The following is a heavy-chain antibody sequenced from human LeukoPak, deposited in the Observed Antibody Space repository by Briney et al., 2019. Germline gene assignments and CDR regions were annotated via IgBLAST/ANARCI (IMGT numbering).Heavy chain of an antibody. CDR2: LSGSGGST. CDR3: AKDLDIVATITGN. J-gene: IGHJ4*02. D-gene: IGHD5-12*01. Sequence: GGSLRLSCAASGFTFSSYVMSWVRQAPGKGLEWVSTLSGSGGSTYYADSVKGRFTISRDNSKNTLYLQMNSLRAEDTAVYYCAKDLDIVATITGNWGQGTLVTVSS. CDR1: GFTFSSYV. V-gene: IGHV3-23*01.